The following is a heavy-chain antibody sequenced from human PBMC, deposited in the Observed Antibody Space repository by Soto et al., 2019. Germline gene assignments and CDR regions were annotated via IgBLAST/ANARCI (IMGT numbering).Heavy chain of an antibody. CDR2: IIPIFGTA. CDR3: ARAGPVAGNHAFDI. J-gene: IGHJ3*02. V-gene: IGHV1-69*06. Sequence: SVKVSCKASGGRFSSYAISWVRQATVQGLEWMGGIIPIFGTATYAQKFQGRVTIIADKSTSTAYMELSSLRSEDTAVYYCARAGPVAGNHAFDIWGQGTLVTVSS. D-gene: IGHD6-19*01. CDR1: GGRFSSYA.